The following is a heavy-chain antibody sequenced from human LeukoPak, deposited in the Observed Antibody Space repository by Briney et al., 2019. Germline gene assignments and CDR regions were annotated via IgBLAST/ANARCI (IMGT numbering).Heavy chain of an antibody. Sequence: APVKVSCKAPGYTFTSYDINWVRQATGQGLEWMGWMNPNSGNTGYAQKFQGRVTMTRNTSISTAYMELNSLRSEDTAVYYCASDPRRYCSSTSCYVKDYWGQGTLVTVSS. CDR3: ASDPRRYCSSTSCYVKDY. D-gene: IGHD2-2*01. CDR2: MNPNSGNT. J-gene: IGHJ4*02. CDR1: GYTFTSYD. V-gene: IGHV1-8*01.